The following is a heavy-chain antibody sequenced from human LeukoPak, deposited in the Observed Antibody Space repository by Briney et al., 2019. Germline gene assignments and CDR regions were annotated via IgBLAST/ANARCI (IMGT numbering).Heavy chain of an antibody. Sequence: GGSLRLSCAASGFTFSSYWMSWVRQVPGKGLEWVANIKKDGSEKYYVDSVKGRFTISRDNAKNSLYLQMNSLRAEDTAVYYCARAGSHRNSGYDYWGQGTLVTVSS. CDR2: IKKDGSEK. CDR1: GFTFSSYW. D-gene: IGHD5-12*01. V-gene: IGHV3-7*01. J-gene: IGHJ4*02. CDR3: ARAGSHRNSGYDY.